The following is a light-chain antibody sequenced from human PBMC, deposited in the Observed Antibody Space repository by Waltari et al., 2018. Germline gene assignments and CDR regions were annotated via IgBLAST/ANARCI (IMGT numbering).Light chain of an antibody. J-gene: IGLJ3*02. CDR1: SNDIGGYDH. V-gene: IGLV2-8*01. CDR3: CSYAGSNNLGV. Sequence: QSALTQPPSASGSPGQSVTISCTGTSNDIGGYDHSSWYQQHPGKPPKLMIYAVTTRPSGVPDRFSGSKSGNTASLTVSGLQAEDEADYYCCSYAGSNNLGVFGGGTKLTVL. CDR2: AVT.